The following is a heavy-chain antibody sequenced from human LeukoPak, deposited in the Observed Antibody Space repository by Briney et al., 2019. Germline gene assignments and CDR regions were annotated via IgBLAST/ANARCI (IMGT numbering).Heavy chain of an antibody. Sequence: SETLSLTCTVSGGSISSYYWSWIRQPPGKGLEWIGEINHSGSTNYNPSLKSRVTISVDTSKNQFSLKLSSVTAADTAVYYCARIVSDGYSYGYGFDYWGQGTLVTVSS. CDR2: INHSGST. D-gene: IGHD5-18*01. V-gene: IGHV4-34*01. CDR1: GGSISSYY. J-gene: IGHJ4*02. CDR3: ARIVSDGYSYGYGFDY.